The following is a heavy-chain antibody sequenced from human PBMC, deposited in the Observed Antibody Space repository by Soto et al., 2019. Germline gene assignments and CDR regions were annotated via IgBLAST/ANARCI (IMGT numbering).Heavy chain of an antibody. V-gene: IGHV3-72*01. J-gene: IGHJ2*01. D-gene: IGHD3-3*01. CDR1: GFTFSDHY. Sequence: EVQLVESGGGLVQPGGSLRLSCAASGFTFSDHYMDWVRQAPGKGLEWVGRIRNKANSYTTEYAASVKGRFTISRDDSKNSLYLQMTSLKTEDTAVYYCARVVASVWHFDLWGRGTLVTVSS. CDR3: ARVVASVWHFDL. CDR2: IRNKANSYTT.